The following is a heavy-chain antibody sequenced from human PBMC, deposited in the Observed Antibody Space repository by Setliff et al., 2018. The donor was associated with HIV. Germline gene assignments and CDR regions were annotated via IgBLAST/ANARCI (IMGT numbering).Heavy chain of an antibody. CDR2: VYTTGGT. CDR1: GGSISSGIYY. CDR3: ARAPTGVTNAFDI. Sequence: KPSETLSLTCTVSGGSISSGIYYWIWIRQPAGKGLEWIGHVYTTGGTNYNPSLEGRLTISVDTSRNQFSLRLSSVTAADTAVYYCARAPTGVTNAFDIWGQGTMVT. J-gene: IGHJ3*02. V-gene: IGHV4-61*09. D-gene: IGHD2-8*02.